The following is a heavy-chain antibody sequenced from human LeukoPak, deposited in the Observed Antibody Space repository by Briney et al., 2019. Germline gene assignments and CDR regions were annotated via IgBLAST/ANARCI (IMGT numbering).Heavy chain of an antibody. CDR3: IAAAGEATYLDAFDI. CDR1: GFTFSNAW. V-gene: IGHV3-15*01. D-gene: IGHD6-13*01. J-gene: IGHJ3*02. Sequence: GGSLRLSCAASGFTFSNAWMSWVRQAPGKGLEWVGRIKSKTDGGTTDYAAPVKGRFTISRDDSKNTLYLQMNSLKTEDTAVYFCIAAAGEATYLDAFDIWGQGTMVTVSS. CDR2: IKSKTDGGTT.